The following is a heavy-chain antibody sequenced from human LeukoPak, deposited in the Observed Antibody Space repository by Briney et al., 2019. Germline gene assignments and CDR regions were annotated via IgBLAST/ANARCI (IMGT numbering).Heavy chain of an antibody. CDR2: ISYDGSNK. CDR3: AKDLRRGYCSGGSCYYGMDV. V-gene: IGHV3-30*18. Sequence: PGRSLRLSCAASGXTFSSSGMHWVRQAPGKGLEWVAVISYDGSNKYYADSVKGRFTISRDNSKNTLYLQMNSLRAEDTAVYYCAKDLRRGYCSGGSCYYGMDVWGQGTTVTVSS. CDR1: GXTFSSSG. J-gene: IGHJ6*02. D-gene: IGHD2-15*01.